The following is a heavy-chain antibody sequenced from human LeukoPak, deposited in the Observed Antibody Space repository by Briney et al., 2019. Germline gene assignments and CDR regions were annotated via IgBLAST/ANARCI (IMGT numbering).Heavy chain of an antibody. J-gene: IGHJ4*02. Sequence: GGSLRLSCAASGFTFSSYWMHWVRQAPGKGLVWVSRINSDGSSTSYADSVKGRFTISRDNAKNTLYLQINSLRAEDTAVYYCARRGRGYSYGFDYWGQGTLVTVSS. CDR1: GFTFSSYW. D-gene: IGHD5-18*01. V-gene: IGHV3-74*01. CDR2: INSDGSST. CDR3: ARRGRGYSYGFDY.